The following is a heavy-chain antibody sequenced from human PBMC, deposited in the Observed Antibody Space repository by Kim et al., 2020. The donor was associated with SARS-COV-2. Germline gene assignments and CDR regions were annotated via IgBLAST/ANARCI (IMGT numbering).Heavy chain of an antibody. Sequence: YVDAVKGRSTISGDNSKNTLYLQMNSLRAEDTALYYCARDMDYDGSGYGYWGQGTLVTVSS. CDR3: ARDMDYDGSGYGY. J-gene: IGHJ4*02. D-gene: IGHD3-22*01. V-gene: IGHV3-66*01.